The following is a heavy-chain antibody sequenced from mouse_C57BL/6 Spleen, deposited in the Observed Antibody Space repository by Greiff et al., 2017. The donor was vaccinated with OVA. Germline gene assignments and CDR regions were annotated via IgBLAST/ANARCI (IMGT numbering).Heavy chain of an antibody. CDR2: ILPGSGST. J-gene: IGHJ1*03. D-gene: IGHD1-1*01. CDR3: ARVQYYYGSSYGYFDV. CDR1: GYTFTGYW. V-gene: IGHV1-9*01. Sequence: VQLQQSGAELMKPGASVKLSCKATGYTFTGYWIEWVKQRPGHGLEWIGEILPGSGSTNYNEKFKGKATFTADTSSNTAYMQLSSLTTEDSAIYYCARVQYYYGSSYGYFDVWGTGTTVTVSS.